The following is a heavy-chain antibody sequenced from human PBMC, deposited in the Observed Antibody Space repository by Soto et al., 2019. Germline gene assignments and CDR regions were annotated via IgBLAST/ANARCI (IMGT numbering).Heavy chain of an antibody. CDR1: GYTFTSCG. CDR2: ISAYNGNT. Sequence: ASVKVSCKASGYTFTSCGICWVRQAPGQGLEWMGWISAYNGNTNYAQKLQGRVTMTTDTSTSTAYMELRSLRSDDTAVYYCARVRRFGGNGPTLQYFDYWGQGTLVTVSS. J-gene: IGHJ4*02. D-gene: IGHD3-10*01. V-gene: IGHV1-18*01. CDR3: ARVRRFGGNGPTLQYFDY.